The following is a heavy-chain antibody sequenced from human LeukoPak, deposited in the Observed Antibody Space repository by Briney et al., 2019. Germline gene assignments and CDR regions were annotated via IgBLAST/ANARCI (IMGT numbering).Heavy chain of an antibody. Sequence: SQTLSLTCTVSGGSISSGSYYWSWIRQPAGKGLEWIGRIYTSGSTNYNPSLKSRVTLSVDTSKNQFSLKLSAVTAADTAVYYCAREIDCSSTSCYPYWGQGTLVTVSS. J-gene: IGHJ4*02. D-gene: IGHD2-2*01. CDR2: IYTSGST. CDR1: GGSISSGSYY. CDR3: AREIDCSSTSCYPY. V-gene: IGHV4-61*02.